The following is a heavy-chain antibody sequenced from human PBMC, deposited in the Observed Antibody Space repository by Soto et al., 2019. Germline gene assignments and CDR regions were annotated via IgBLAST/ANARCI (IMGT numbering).Heavy chain of an antibody. CDR1: GYSLTELS. J-gene: IGHJ3*02. V-gene: IGHV1-24*01. D-gene: IGHD6-6*01. CDR2: FDPEDGET. Sequence: ASVKVSCKVSGYSLTELSMHWVRQAPGKGLEWMGGFDPEDGETIYAQKFQGRVTMTEDTSTDTAYMELSSLRSEDTAVYYCATPSPLGRNAFDIWGQGTMVTGSS. CDR3: ATPSPLGRNAFDI.